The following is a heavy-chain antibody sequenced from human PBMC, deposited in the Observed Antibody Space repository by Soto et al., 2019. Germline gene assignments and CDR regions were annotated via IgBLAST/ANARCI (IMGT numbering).Heavy chain of an antibody. D-gene: IGHD2-8*01. V-gene: IGHV1-18*01. CDR3: AKNGQPPYYYYGMDV. Sequence: WKAAGYTMSRYVSSWVRQAPGQGLEWMGWVSGYNGDTKYAQKVQGRVTMTIDTSTYTAYMELRSLTSDDTAIYYCAKNGQPPYYYYGMDVWGQGTTVPVS. CDR2: VSGYNGDT. J-gene: IGHJ6*02. CDR1: GYTMSRYV.